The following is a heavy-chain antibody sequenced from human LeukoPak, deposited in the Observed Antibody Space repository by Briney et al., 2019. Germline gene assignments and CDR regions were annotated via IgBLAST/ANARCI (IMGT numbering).Heavy chain of an antibody. CDR3: AREDIAAAGTGLSY. CDR1: GYTFTGYY. V-gene: IGHV1-2*02. Sequence: ASVKVSCKASGYTFTGYYMNWVRQAPGQGLEWMGWINPNSGGTNYAQKFQGRVTMTRDTSISTAYMELSRLRSDDTAVYYCAREDIAAAGTGLSYWGQGTLVTVSS. J-gene: IGHJ4*02. CDR2: INPNSGGT. D-gene: IGHD6-13*01.